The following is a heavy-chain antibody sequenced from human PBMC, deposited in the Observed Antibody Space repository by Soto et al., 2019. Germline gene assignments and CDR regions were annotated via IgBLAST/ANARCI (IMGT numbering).Heavy chain of an antibody. CDR3: ARAFSSGDYDLDY. Sequence: SLRLSCAASGFTFSSYAMSWVRQAPGKGLEWVSAISGSGGSTYYADSVKGRFTISRDNSKNTLYLQMNSLRAEDTAVYYCARAFSSGDYDLDYWGQGTLVTVSS. CDR2: ISGSGGST. CDR1: GFTFSSYA. V-gene: IGHV3-23*01. D-gene: IGHD4-17*01. J-gene: IGHJ4*02.